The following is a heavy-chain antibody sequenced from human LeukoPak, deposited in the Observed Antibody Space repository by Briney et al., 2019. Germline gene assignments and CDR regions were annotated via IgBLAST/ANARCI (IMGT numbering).Heavy chain of an antibody. J-gene: IGHJ4*02. CDR1: GFTFTSYW. CDR3: TRDITLTRGGRSDY. D-gene: IGHD3-10*01. CDR2: ISNDGTTT. V-gene: IGHV3-74*01. Sequence: GGSLRLSCAASGFTFTSYWMHWVRHAPGKGLVWVSRISNDGTTTNFADPVKGRFTISRDNAKNTVYLQMNSLRAEDTAVYYCTRDITLTRGGRSDYWGQGTLVIVSS.